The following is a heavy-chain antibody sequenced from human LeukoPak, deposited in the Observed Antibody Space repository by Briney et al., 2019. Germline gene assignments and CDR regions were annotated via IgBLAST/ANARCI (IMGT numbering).Heavy chain of an antibody. J-gene: IGHJ4*02. CDR3: ARGHDWRSDY. CDR2: IKQDGTEK. Sequence: GGSLRLSCTASGFXFSYHWISWVRQAPGKGLEWVANIKQDGTEKYYEDAVKGRFTISRDNAWNSVYLQMNSLRAEDTAVYYCARGHDWRSDYWGQGTLVTVSS. CDR1: GFXFSYHW. V-gene: IGHV3-7*04. D-gene: IGHD3-9*01.